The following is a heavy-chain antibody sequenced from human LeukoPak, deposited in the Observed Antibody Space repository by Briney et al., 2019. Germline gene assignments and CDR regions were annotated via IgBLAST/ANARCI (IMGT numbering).Heavy chain of an antibody. Sequence: GGSLRLSCAASGFTFSSYSMNWVRQAPGKGLEWVSSISSSSSYIYYADSVKGRFTISRDNAKNSLYLQMNSLRAADTAVYYCARDRLVTVFDYWGQGTLVTVSS. V-gene: IGHV3-21*01. CDR2: ISSSSSYI. CDR3: ARDRLVTVFDY. D-gene: IGHD4-23*01. J-gene: IGHJ4*02. CDR1: GFTFSSYS.